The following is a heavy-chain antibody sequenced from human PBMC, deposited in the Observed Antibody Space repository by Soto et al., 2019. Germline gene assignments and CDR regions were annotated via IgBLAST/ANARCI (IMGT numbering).Heavy chain of an antibody. Sequence: EVQLVESGGGLVQPGGSLRLSCAASGFTVSSNYMSWVRQAPGKGLEWVSVIYSGGSTYYADSVKGRFTISRHNSKNTLYLQMNSLRAEDTAVYYCARDYGSTEYYYYMDVWGKGTTVTVSS. CDR3: ARDYGSTEYYYYMDV. V-gene: IGHV3-53*04. CDR2: IYSGGST. CDR1: GFTVSSNY. D-gene: IGHD6-13*01. J-gene: IGHJ6*03.